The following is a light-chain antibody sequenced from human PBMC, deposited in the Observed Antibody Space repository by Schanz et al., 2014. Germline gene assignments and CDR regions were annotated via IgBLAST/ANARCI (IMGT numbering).Light chain of an antibody. CDR1: QSVGSN. CDR3: QQYNNWPRT. J-gene: IGKJ2*01. CDR2: RAS. Sequence: EVVMTQSPATLSVSPGERATLSCRASQSVGSNLAWYQQKPGQAPRLLIHRASTRATDIPARFGGSGSGTEFTLTISSLQSEDFAVYYCQQYNNWPRTFGQGTKLEIK. V-gene: IGKV3-15*01.